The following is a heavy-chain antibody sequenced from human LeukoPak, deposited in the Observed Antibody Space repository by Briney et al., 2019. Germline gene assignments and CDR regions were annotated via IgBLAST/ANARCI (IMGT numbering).Heavy chain of an antibody. V-gene: IGHV4-59*12. CDR1: GGSISGYY. CDR2: IYHSGST. J-gene: IGHJ4*02. CDR3: ARDRGSTSSGWQGDYYFDY. Sequence: SETLSLTCSVSGGSISGYYWSWIRQPPGKGLEWIGYIYHSGSTYYNPSLKSRVTISVDRSKNQFSLKLSSVTAADTAVYYCARDRGSTSSGWQGDYYFDYWGQGTLVTVSS. D-gene: IGHD6-19*01.